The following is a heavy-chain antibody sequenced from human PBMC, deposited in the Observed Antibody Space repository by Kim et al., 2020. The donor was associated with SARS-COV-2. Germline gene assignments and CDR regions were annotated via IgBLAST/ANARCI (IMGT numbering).Heavy chain of an antibody. V-gene: IGHV4-59*01. J-gene: IGHJ4*02. D-gene: IGHD3-22*01. Sequence: HNNPPLQTRVTISVDTSKNHFSLKLSSVTAADTAVYYCAMFSSGYYDYWGQGTLVTVSS. CDR3: AMFSSGYYDY.